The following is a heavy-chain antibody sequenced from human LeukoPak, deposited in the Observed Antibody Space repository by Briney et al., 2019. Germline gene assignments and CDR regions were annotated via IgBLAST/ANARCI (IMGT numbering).Heavy chain of an antibody. D-gene: IGHD3-9*01. CDR3: ARAPEADILTGSTPVWFDP. Sequence: GGSLRLSCAASGFTFSSYSMNWVRQAPGKGLEWVSSISSSSSYIYYADSVKGRFTISRDNAKNSLYLQMNSLRAEDTAVYYCARAPEADILTGSTPVWFDPWGQGTLVTVSS. CDR1: GFTFSSYS. CDR2: ISSSSSYI. V-gene: IGHV3-21*01. J-gene: IGHJ5*02.